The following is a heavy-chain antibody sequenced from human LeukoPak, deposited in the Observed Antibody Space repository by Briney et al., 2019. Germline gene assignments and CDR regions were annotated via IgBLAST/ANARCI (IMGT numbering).Heavy chain of an antibody. V-gene: IGHV1-46*01. CDR3: ARGGRAMITFGGVIVINY. J-gene: IGHJ4*02. Sequence: GGSLRLSCAASGYTFTSYYMHWVRQAPGQGLEWMGIINPSGGSTSYAQKFQGRVTMTRDTSTSTVYMELSGLRSEDTAVYYCARGGRAMITFGGVIVINYWGQGTLVTVSS. CDR1: GYTFTSYY. D-gene: IGHD3-16*02. CDR2: INPSGGST.